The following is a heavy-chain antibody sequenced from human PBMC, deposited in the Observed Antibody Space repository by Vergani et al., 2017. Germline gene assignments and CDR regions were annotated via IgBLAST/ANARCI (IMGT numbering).Heavy chain of an antibody. CDR2: INHSGST. D-gene: IGHD3-3*01. CDR1: GGSFSGYY. J-gene: IGHJ1*01. Sequence: QVQLQQWGAGLLKPSETLSLTCAVYGGSFSGYYWSWIRQPPGKGLEWIGEINHSGSTNYNPSLKSRVTISVDTSKNQFSLKLSSVTAADTAVYYCARGSSYYDFWSGYSRYFQHWGQGTLVTVSS. CDR3: ARGSSYYDFWSGYSRYFQH. V-gene: IGHV4-34*01.